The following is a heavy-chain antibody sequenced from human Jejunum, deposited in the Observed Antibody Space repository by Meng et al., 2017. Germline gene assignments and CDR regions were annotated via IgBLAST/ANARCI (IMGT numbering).Heavy chain of an antibody. CDR1: GGTFSRYG. J-gene: IGHJ4*02. V-gene: IGHV1-69*06. CDR2: IIPIYGTA. CDR3: ARDEPDILTGYEAY. D-gene: IGHD3-9*01. Sequence: QGQVEQYETEVKKPGSSVKISCKASGGTFSRYGITWVRQAPGQGLEWMGGIIPIYGTANYAQKFQGRVTVTADKATNTAYMELSSLRSEDTAIYYCARDEPDILTGYEAYWGQGTLVTVSS.